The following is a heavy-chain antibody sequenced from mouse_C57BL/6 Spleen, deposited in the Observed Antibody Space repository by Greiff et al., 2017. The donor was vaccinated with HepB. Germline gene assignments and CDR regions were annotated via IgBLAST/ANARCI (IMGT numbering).Heavy chain of an antibody. V-gene: IGHV1-69*01. D-gene: IGHD6-2*01. CDR3: ASSPFYFDY. Sequence: QVQLQQPGAELVMPGASVKLSCKASGYTFTSYWMHWVKQRPGQGLEWIGDIDPSDSYTNYNQKFKGKSTLTVDKSSSTAYMQLSSLTSEDSAVYYCASSPFYFDYWGQGTTLTVSS. CDR1: GYTFTSYW. J-gene: IGHJ2*01. CDR2: IDPSDSYT.